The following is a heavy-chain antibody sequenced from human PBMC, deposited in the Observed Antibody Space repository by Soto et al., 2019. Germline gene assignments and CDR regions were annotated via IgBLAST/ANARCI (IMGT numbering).Heavy chain of an antibody. V-gene: IGHV4-61*01. CDR2: IYYSGST. CDR3: ARETRYYDFFIGYPSDYYYGMDF. CDR1: GGSVSSGSYY. D-gene: IGHD3-3*01. J-gene: IGHJ6*02. Sequence: SETLSLTCTVSGGSVSSGSYYWSWIRQPPGKGLEWIGYIYYSGSTNYNPSLKSRVTISVDTSKNQISLKLISVTAADTAVYYCARETRYYDFFIGYPSDYYYGMDFWGQGTSVTVSS.